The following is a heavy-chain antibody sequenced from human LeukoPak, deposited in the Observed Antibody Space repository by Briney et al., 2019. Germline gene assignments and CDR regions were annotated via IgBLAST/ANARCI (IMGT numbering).Heavy chain of an antibody. D-gene: IGHD3-10*02. CDR2: ISSSSSYI. J-gene: IGHJ3*02. Sequence: PGGSLRLSCATSGFTFSEYSMNWVRQAPGKGLEWVSSISSSSSYIYYADSVKGRFTISRDNAKNSLYLQMNSLRAEDTAVYYCARGVFNAFDIWGQGTMVTVSS. CDR1: GFTFSEYS. CDR3: ARGVFNAFDI. V-gene: IGHV3-21*01.